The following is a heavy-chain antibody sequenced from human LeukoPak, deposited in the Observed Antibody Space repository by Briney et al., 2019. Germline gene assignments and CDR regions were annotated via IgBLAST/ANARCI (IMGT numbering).Heavy chain of an antibody. D-gene: IGHD3-10*01. CDR3: ARVSWFGELSAFDI. V-gene: IGHV1-2*02. Sequence: GASVKVSCKASGYSFTGYYMHWVRQAPGQGLEWMGWINPNSGGTNYAQKFQGRVTMTRDTSISTAYMELSRLRSDDTAVYYCARVSWFGELSAFDIWGQGTMVTVSS. CDR1: GYSFTGYY. J-gene: IGHJ3*02. CDR2: INPNSGGT.